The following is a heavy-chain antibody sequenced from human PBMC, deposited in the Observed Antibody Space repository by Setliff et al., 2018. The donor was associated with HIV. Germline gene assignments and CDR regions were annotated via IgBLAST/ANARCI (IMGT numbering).Heavy chain of an antibody. J-gene: IGHJ4*02. CDR2: IGGAYDGNT. V-gene: IGHV3-23*01. D-gene: IGHD1-26*01. CDR3: AKVMITTTWAFDF. Sequence: GESLKISCAASGFTFSTYSMVWVRQAPGKGLEWVSGIGGAYDGNTYHADSVKGRFTIFRENSKNIVYLQMSNLRAEDTALYYCAKVMITTTWAFDFWGQGTPVTVAS. CDR1: GFTFSTYS.